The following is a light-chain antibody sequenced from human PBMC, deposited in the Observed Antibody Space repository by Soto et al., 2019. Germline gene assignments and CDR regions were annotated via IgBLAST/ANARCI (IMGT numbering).Light chain of an antibody. CDR1: QSVSSN. V-gene: IGKV3-15*01. CDR2: GAS. J-gene: IGKJ5*01. CDR3: KQYNNWPIT. Sequence: EIVMTQSPATLSVSPGERATLSCRASQSVSSNLAWYQQKPGQAPRLLIYGASTRATGIPARFSGSGSGTEFTLTIRSLQYEDFGVYYSKQYNNWPITFGKGTRLQIK.